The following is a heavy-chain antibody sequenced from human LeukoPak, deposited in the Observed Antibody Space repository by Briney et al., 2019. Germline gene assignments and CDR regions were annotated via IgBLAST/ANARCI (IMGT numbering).Heavy chain of an antibody. CDR2: ISGSGGRT. CDR1: GFTFSDYY. J-gene: IGHJ4*02. CDR3: ARGLSGYSSSLGY. Sequence: GGSLRLSCAASGFTFSDYYMRWIRQAPGKGLEWVSGISGSGGRTYYADSVKGRITISRDNGKNSLYLLMNSLRAEDTAVYYCARGLSGYSSSLGYWGQGTLVTVSS. D-gene: IGHD6-6*01. V-gene: IGHV3-11*04.